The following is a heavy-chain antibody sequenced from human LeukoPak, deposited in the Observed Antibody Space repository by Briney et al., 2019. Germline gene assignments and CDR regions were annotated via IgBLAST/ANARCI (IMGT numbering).Heavy chain of an antibody. CDR2: IYYSGST. CDR3: ARGLIFGVVNNWFDP. V-gene: IGHV4-39*07. CDR1: GGSISSSSYY. Sequence: PSETLSLTCTVSGGSISSSSYYWGWIRQPPGKGLEWIGSIYYSGSTYYNPSLKSRVTISVDTSKNQSSLKLSSVTAADTAVYYCARGLIFGVVNNWFDPWGQGTLVTVSS. J-gene: IGHJ5*02. D-gene: IGHD3-3*01.